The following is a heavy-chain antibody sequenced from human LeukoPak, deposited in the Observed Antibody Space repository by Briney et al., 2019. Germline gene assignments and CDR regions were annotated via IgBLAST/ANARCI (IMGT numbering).Heavy chain of an antibody. V-gene: IGHV3-9*01. J-gene: IGHJ4*02. CDR3: AKDIGERVLYYFDY. CDR2: ISWNSGSI. CDR1: GFTFDDYA. Sequence: GGSLRLSCAASGFTFDDYAMHWVRQAPGNGLEWVSGISWNSGSIGYADSVKGRFTISRDNAKNSLYLQMNSLRAEDTALYYCAKDIGERVLYYFDYWGQGTLVTVSS. D-gene: IGHD1-1*01.